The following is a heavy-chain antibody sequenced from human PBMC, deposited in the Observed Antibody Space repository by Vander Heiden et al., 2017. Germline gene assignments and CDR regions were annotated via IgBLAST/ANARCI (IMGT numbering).Heavy chain of an antibody. D-gene: IGHD1-7*01. CDR1: AFTFTSYA. V-gene: IGHV3-23*01. J-gene: IGHJ4*02. CDR3: AKVGYNWNYLDDN. Sequence: EVQLLEAGGGLVQPGGSLRLSCAASAFTFTSYAMGWVRQAPGKGLGWVSAISGSGVSTYYADSVRGRFTISRDNSKNTLYLQMNSLRAEDTAVYYCAKVGYNWNYLDDNWGQGTLVAVSS. CDR2: ISGSGVST.